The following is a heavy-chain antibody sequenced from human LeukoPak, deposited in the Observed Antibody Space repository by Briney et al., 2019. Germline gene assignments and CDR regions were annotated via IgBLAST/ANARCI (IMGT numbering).Heavy chain of an antibody. D-gene: IGHD6-13*01. V-gene: IGHV3-23*01. Sequence: GGSLRLSCAASGFNFNTYAMSWVRQAPGKGLEWVSTISGVGGSTYYADSVKGRFTISRDNSKNTLYVQMNSLRAEDTAIYYCAKNGGSSSWYVVGYWGQGTLVTVSS. CDR1: GFNFNTYA. J-gene: IGHJ4*02. CDR3: AKNGGSSSWYVVGY. CDR2: ISGVGGST.